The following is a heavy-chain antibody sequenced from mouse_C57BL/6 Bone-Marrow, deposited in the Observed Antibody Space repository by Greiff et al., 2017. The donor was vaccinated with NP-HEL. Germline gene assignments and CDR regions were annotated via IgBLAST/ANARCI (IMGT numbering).Heavy chain of an antibody. V-gene: IGHV1-15*01. CDR3: SRSGDYDRAWFAY. CDR2: FDPETGGT. J-gene: IGHJ3*01. Sequence: QVQLKESGAELVRPGASVTLSCKASGYTFTDYEMHWVKQTPVHGLEWIGAFDPETGGTAYNQKFKGKAILTADKSSSTAYLELRSLTSEDSAVDYCSRSGDYDRAWFAYWGQGTLVTVSA. D-gene: IGHD2-4*01. CDR1: GYTFTDYE.